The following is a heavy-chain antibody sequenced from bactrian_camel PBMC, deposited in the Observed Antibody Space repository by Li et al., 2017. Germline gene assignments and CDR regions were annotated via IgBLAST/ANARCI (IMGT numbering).Heavy chain of an antibody. CDR3: AAELGWCGSAPLQREFRN. J-gene: IGHJ4*01. Sequence: HVQLVESGGGSVQAGGSLTLACSVSGYTSSSYCMAWFRQAPGMEREGVAAIAPSTGSTYYDDSVKGRFTVSHVTANNTLHPQMNSLKPEDTAVYYCAAELGWCGSAPLQREFRNWGQGTQVTVS. V-gene: IGHV3S1*01. D-gene: IGHD6*01. CDR2: IAPSTGST. CDR1: GYTSSSYC.